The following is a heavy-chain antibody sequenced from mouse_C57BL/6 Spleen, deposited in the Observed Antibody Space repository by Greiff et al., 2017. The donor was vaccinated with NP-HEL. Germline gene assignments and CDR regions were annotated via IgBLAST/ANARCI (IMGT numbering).Heavy chain of an antibody. D-gene: IGHD4-1*01. CDR2: INPSNGGT. CDR3: ARSHWDQGAWFAY. J-gene: IGHJ3*01. V-gene: IGHV1-53*01. Sequence: QVQLQQPGTELVKPGASVKLSCKASGYTFTSYWMHWVKQRPGQGLEWIGNINPSNGGTNYNENFKSKATLTVDKSASTAYMQLSSLTSEDSAVYYCARSHWDQGAWFAYWGQGTLVTVSA. CDR1: GYTFTSYW.